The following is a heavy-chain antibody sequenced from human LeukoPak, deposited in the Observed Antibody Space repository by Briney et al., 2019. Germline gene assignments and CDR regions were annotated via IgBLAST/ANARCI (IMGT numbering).Heavy chain of an antibody. CDR1: AYSFTGYY. V-gene: IGHV1-2*06. D-gene: IGHD5-24*01. J-gene: IGHJ4*02. CDR3: ARGMGMAYLTFDY. Sequence: ASVKVSCKASAYSFTGYYLLWVRQAPGQGLEWMGRINPNTGDTNYAQKFQGRVTMTRDTSISTAYMELSRLRSDDTAVYYCARGMGMAYLTFDYWGQGTLVTVSS. CDR2: INPNTGDT.